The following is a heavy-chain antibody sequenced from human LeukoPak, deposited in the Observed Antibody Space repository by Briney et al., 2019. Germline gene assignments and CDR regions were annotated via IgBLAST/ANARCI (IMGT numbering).Heavy chain of an antibody. CDR3: AREGFLHGSGSPYYMDV. Sequence: SETLSLTCAVYGGSFSGYYWSWIRQPPGKGLEWIGEINHSGSTNYKPSLKSRVTISVDTSKNQFSLKLNSVTPEDTAVYYCAREGFLHGSGSPYYMDVWGKGTTVTISS. D-gene: IGHD3-10*01. CDR1: GGSFSGYY. CDR2: INHSGST. J-gene: IGHJ6*03. V-gene: IGHV4-34*01.